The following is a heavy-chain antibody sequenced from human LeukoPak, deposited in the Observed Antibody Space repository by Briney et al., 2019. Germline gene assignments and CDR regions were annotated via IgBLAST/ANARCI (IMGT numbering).Heavy chain of an antibody. V-gene: IGHV3-11*01. Sequence: GGSLRLSCAASGFIFSDCYMSWIREAPGKGLEWVSYISSSGSTIYYADSVKGRFTISRDNAKNSLYLQMNSLRAEDTAVYYCARELSVAGIVDYWGQGTLVTVSS. CDR3: ARELSVAGIVDY. CDR1: GFIFSDCY. J-gene: IGHJ4*02. D-gene: IGHD6-19*01. CDR2: ISSSGSTI.